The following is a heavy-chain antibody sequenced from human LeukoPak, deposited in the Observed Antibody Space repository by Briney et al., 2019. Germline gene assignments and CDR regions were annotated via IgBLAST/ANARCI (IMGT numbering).Heavy chain of an antibody. D-gene: IGHD3-22*01. CDR3: ARRRYYDGSGYLE. Sequence: PSETLSLTCSVSGDPVSRSDSYWDWIRQPPGKGLEWIGTIYYSGRTYYSPSLKSRVTLSVDTSSNQFSLNLRSVTAADTAVYYCARRRYYDGSGYLEWGQGTLLSVSS. V-gene: IGHV4-39*01. CDR2: IYYSGRT. CDR1: GDPVSRSDSY. J-gene: IGHJ1*01.